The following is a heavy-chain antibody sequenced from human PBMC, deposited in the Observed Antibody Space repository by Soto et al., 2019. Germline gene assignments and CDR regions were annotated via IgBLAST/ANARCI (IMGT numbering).Heavy chain of an antibody. CDR2: ISYSGST. J-gene: IGHJ4*02. Sequence: SETLSLTCTVSGGSISSYYWSWIRQPPGKGLEWIGYISYSGSTNYNRSLKSRATMSVDTSKNLFSLNLNSMTAADTAVYYCARDLRGSGWYYFDYWGQGTLVTVSS. V-gene: IGHV4-59*01. CDR3: ARDLRGSGWYYFDY. CDR1: GGSISSYY. D-gene: IGHD6-19*01.